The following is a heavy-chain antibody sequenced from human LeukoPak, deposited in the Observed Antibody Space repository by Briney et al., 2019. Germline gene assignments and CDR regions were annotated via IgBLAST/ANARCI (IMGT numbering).Heavy chain of an antibody. CDR2: IKQDGSEK. CDR1: GFTFSTFW. D-gene: IGHD2-2*01. Sequence: GGSLRLSCAASGFTFSTFWMSWVRQAPGKGLEWVANIKQDGSEKYYAGSVEGRSTISRDNSKNTLYLQMNSLRAEDTAVYYCARDHALGYCSSTSCPSADYWGQGTLVTVSS. J-gene: IGHJ4*02. V-gene: IGHV3-7*01. CDR3: ARDHALGYCSSTSCPSADY.